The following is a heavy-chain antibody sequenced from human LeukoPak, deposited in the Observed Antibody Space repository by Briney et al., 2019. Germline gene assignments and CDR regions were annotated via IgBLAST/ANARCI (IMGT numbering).Heavy chain of an antibody. V-gene: IGHV4-34*01. CDR3: ASLGSGSP. CDR2: IKHSGST. Sequence: SETLSLTCAVYGGSFSGYYWSWIRQPPGKGLEWIGEIKHSGSTNYNPSLKSRVTISVDTSKNQFSLKLSSVTAADTAVYYCASLGSGSPWGQGTLATVSS. CDR1: GGSFSGYY. J-gene: IGHJ5*02. D-gene: IGHD3-10*01.